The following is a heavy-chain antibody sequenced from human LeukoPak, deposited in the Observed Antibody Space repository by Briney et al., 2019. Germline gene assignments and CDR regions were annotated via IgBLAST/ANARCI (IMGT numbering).Heavy chain of an antibody. CDR1: GYSLTTHW. J-gene: IGHJ4*02. CDR2: IYPGDSDT. V-gene: IGHV5-51*01. Sequence: GESLKISCKASGYSLTTHWIGWVRQMPGKGLEWMGIIYPGDSDTRYSPSLQGHVTISADKSISTAYLQWSSLKASDTAMYYCARGLLGSYFKIGYFDYWGQGTLVTVSS. CDR3: ARGLLGSYFKIGYFDY. D-gene: IGHD1-26*01.